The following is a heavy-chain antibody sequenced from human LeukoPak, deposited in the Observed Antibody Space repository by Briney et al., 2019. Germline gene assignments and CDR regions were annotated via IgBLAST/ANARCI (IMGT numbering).Heavy chain of an antibody. CDR3: ARLVWDTTMADGDIDS. V-gene: IGHV3-21*01. J-gene: IGHJ4*02. CDR2: ISSASTYI. Sequence: GESLRLSCAAAGFTFSSYSMNWVRQAPGKGLEWVSSISSASTYIYYADSVKGRFTISRDNAKNSLYLQMNSLRAEDTAMYYCARLVWDTTMADGDIDSWGQGTLLIVSS. D-gene: IGHD5-18*01. CDR1: GFTFSSYS.